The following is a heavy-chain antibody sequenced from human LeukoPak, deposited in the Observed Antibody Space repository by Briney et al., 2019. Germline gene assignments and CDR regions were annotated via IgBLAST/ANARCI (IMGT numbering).Heavy chain of an antibody. D-gene: IGHD6-13*01. Sequence: GSVKVYCKASGYMFINDYIHWVRQAPGQGLEWMGRIIPRGGATIYAQNFQGRLTVTRDTSTSTVLMELTSLRSEDTAVYYCARDGSRWDFDSWGQGTLVTVSS. V-gene: IGHV1-46*01. J-gene: IGHJ4*02. CDR3: ARDGSRWDFDS. CDR1: GYMFINDY. CDR2: IIPRGGAT.